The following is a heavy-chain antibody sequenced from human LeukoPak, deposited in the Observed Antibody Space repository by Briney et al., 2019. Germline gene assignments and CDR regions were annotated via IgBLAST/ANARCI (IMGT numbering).Heavy chain of an antibody. D-gene: IGHD3-3*01. CDR3: AKDLTEYYDFWSGYSLFDY. Sequence: PGGSLRLSCAASGFTFSSYGMHWVRQAPGKGLEWVAFIRYDGSNKYYADPVKGRFTISRDNSKNTLYLQMNSLRAEDTAVYYCAKDLTEYYDFWSGYSLFDYWGQGTLVTVSS. CDR1: GFTFSSYG. V-gene: IGHV3-30*02. CDR2: IRYDGSNK. J-gene: IGHJ4*02.